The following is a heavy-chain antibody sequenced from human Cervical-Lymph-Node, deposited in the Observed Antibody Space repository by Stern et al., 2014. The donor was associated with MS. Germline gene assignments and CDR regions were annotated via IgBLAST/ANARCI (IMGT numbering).Heavy chain of an antibody. Sequence: QVTLRESGPALVRPTQTLTLTCTFSGFSLSSSGMCVTWIRQPPGKALEWLARIDWDDDRYYSTSLRTRLAISKDTSKNQVVLTMANVDPVDTATYYCARMQVPHSYGFYAYFYGMDVWGQGTTVTVSS. D-gene: IGHD5-18*01. V-gene: IGHV2-70*15. CDR1: GFSLSSSGMC. J-gene: IGHJ6*02. CDR2: IDWDDDR. CDR3: ARMQVPHSYGFYAYFYGMDV.